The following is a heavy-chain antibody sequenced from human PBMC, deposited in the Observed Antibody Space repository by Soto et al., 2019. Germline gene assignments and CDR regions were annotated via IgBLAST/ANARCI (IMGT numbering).Heavy chain of an antibody. D-gene: IGHD3-3*01. J-gene: IGHJ5*02. CDR1: GDSINNNDFY. CDR3: ARLDFRSGYYGGRFDP. Sequence: XETLSLTCTVSGDSINNNDFYWAWIRQPPGKGLEWVVTIFYSGTTYHNPSLKGRVTASVDRSENQFSLKLTSVTASDTAVYYCARLDFRSGYYGGRFDPWGQGTLVTVSS. CDR2: IFYSGTT. V-gene: IGHV4-39*01.